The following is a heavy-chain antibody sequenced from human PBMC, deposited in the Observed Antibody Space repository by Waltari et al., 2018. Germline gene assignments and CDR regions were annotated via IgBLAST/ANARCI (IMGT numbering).Heavy chain of an antibody. Sequence: EVQLVQSGGGLVQPGGSLRLSCAASGFSFSNYEINWVRQAPGNGLEVVSYISSSGSIIYYADSVKGRFTISRDNAKNSLSLHMDSLRAEDTAVYYCARMGVVVGLTAFISGGMDVWGQGTTVTVSS. J-gene: IGHJ6*02. CDR2: ISSSGSII. D-gene: IGHD2-2*01. CDR3: ARMGVVVGLTAFISGGMDV. CDR1: GFSFSNYE. V-gene: IGHV3-48*03.